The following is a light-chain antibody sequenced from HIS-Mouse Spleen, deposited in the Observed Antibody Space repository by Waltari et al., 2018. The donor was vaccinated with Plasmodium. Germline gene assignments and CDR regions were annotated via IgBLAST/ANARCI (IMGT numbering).Light chain of an antibody. V-gene: IGLV2-23*01. Sequence: QSALTQPASVSGSPGQSITISCTGTSSDVGSSNLVSWYQQHPGKAPQLMIDEGSKRPSGVANRFSGSKSGNTASLTIAGLQAEDEADYYCCSYAGSSTYVFGTGTKVTVL. J-gene: IGLJ1*01. CDR2: EGS. CDR3: CSYAGSSTYV. CDR1: SSDVGSSNL.